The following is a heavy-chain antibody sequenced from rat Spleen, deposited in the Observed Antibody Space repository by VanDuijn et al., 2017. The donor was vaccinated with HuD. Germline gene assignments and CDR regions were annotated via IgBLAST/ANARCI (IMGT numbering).Heavy chain of an antibody. Sequence: EVQLVESGGGFVQPGRSLKLSCAASGFTFNNYYMAWVRQAPTKGLEWVATISSDGGRNFYRDSVKGRFTVSRDNAKNTQYLQMDSLRSEDTASYFCARKGILRPGGDYFDYWGQGVMVTVSS. CDR3: ARKGILRPGGDYFDY. J-gene: IGHJ2*01. CDR2: ISSDGGRN. D-gene: IGHD1-6*01. V-gene: IGHV5S13*01. CDR1: GFTFNNYY.